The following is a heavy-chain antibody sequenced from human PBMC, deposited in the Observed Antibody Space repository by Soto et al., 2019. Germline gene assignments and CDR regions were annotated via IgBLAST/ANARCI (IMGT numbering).Heavy chain of an antibody. D-gene: IGHD3-3*01. CDR3: ARASYYDFWSGYYWFDP. CDR2: MNPNSGNT. V-gene: IGHV1-8*01. CDR1: GYTFTSYD. J-gene: IGHJ5*02. Sequence: ASVKVSCKASGYTFTSYDINWVRQATGQGLEWMGWMNPNSGNTGYAQKFQGRVTMTRNTSISTTYMELSSLRSEDTAVYYCARASYYDFWSGYYWFDPWGQGTLVTVSS.